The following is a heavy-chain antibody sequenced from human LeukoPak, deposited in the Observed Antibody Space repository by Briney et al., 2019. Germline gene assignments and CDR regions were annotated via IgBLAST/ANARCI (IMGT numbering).Heavy chain of an antibody. CDR1: GVSHSSYY. V-gene: IGHV4-59*07. CDR2: LYYSGST. CDR3: ARSIPYGDYVAFDI. Sequence: SDPVSHTRCVSGVSHSSYYGSWIRPPPGRAREWFGYLYYSGSTNYNPSLKSRVTISVDTSKHQFSLKLSSVTAADTAVYYCARSIPYGDYVAFDIWGQGTMVTVSS. D-gene: IGHD4-17*01. J-gene: IGHJ3*02.